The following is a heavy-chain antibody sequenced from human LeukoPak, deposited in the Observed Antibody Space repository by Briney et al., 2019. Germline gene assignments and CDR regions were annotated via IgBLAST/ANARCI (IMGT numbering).Heavy chain of an antibody. CDR3: TRGGSYGDF. Sequence: PGGSLRLSCEASGFTFRSYWMHWVLQAPGRGLVWVSSMKSDGSSRSYAESVKGRFTISRDNTRNTLYLQMSSLIAADTAVYYCTRGGSYGDFWGQGTLVTVSS. CDR2: MKSDGSSR. V-gene: IGHV3-74*01. D-gene: IGHD3-16*01. J-gene: IGHJ4*02. CDR1: GFTFRSYW.